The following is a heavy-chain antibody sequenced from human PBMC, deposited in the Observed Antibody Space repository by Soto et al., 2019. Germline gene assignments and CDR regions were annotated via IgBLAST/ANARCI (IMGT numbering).Heavy chain of an antibody. CDR3: VRDMQLLRLDS. J-gene: IGHJ4*02. Sequence: EVQLVESGGGLVQPGESLRLSCAASGLTFRSYWMHWVRQAPGKRLVWVSRINTDGSVAMYVDSVKGRFTISRDNAKNTLFLHMNSLRAEDTAVYYCVRDMQLLRLDSWGQGTLVTVSS. CDR1: GLTFRSYW. CDR2: INTDGSVA. D-gene: IGHD2-2*01. V-gene: IGHV3-74*03.